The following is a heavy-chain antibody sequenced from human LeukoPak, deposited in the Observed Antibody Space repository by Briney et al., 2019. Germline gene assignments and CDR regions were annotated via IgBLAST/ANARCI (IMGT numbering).Heavy chain of an antibody. D-gene: IGHD2-2*02. CDR3: ARVLYTPYKLFDY. CDR1: GYTFTGYY. CDR2: INPNSGGT. V-gene: IGHV1-2*02. J-gene: IGHJ4*02. Sequence: GASVKVSCKASGYTFTGYYMHWVRQAPGQGLEWVGWINPNSGGTNYAQKFQGRVTMTRDTSISTAYMELSRLRSDDTAVYYCARVLYTPYKLFDYWGQGTLVTVSS.